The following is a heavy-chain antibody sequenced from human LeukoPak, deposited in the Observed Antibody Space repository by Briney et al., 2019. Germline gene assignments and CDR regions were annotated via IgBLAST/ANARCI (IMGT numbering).Heavy chain of an antibody. CDR3: ASGAWRFAPFDP. D-gene: IGHD3-3*01. Sequence: PSETLSLTCTVSDGSITNYDWSWVRQPPGKGLEFIGHVHYSGTTNYNPSLKSRATISGDTSKNQFPLKLSSVTAADTAVYYCASGAWRFAPFDPWGQGTLVTVSS. J-gene: IGHJ5*02. CDR2: VHYSGTT. CDR1: DGSITNYD. V-gene: IGHV4-59*01.